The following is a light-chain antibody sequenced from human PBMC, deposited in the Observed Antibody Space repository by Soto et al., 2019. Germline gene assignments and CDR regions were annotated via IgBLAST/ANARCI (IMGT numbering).Light chain of an antibody. CDR2: KAS. V-gene: IGKV1-5*03. J-gene: IGKJ2*01. CDR1: QSISTW. Sequence: DIQMTQSPSTLSASVGDRVTITCRASQSISTWLAWYQQKPGKAPKLLIYKASSLRNGVPSRFSGSGSGTEFTLTIYSLQPDDFARYYCQQYSGYPHTFGQGTKLEIK. CDR3: QQYSGYPHT.